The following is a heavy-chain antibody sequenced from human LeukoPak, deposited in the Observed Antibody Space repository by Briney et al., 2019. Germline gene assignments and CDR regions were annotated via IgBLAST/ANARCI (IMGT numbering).Heavy chain of an antibody. Sequence: SETLSLTCTVSGYSISSGYYWGWIRQPPGKGLEWIGSIYHSGSTYYNPSLKSRVTISVDTSKNQFSLKLSSVTAADTAVYYCARKYSGSYNDAFDIWGQGTMVTVSS. D-gene: IGHD1-26*01. CDR3: ARKYSGSYNDAFDI. V-gene: IGHV4-38-2*02. J-gene: IGHJ3*02. CDR1: GYSISSGYY. CDR2: IYHSGST.